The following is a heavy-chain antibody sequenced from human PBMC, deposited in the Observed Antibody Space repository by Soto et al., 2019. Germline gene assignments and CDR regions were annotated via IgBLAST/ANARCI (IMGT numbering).Heavy chain of an antibody. CDR1: GFTFSGSA. CDR3: TRLGGVVPAATSDY. CDR2: TRSKANSYAT. Sequence: PGGSLRLSCAASGFTFSGSAMHWVRQASGKGLEWVGRTRSKANSYATAYAASVKGRFTISRDDSKNTAYLQMNSLKTEDTAVYYCTRLGGVVPAATSDYWGQGTLVTVSS. D-gene: IGHD2-2*01. V-gene: IGHV3-73*01. J-gene: IGHJ4*02.